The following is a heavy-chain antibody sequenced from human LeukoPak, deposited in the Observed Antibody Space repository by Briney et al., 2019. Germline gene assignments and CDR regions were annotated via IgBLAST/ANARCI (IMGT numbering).Heavy chain of an antibody. CDR2: IYYSGTT. D-gene: IGHD2-2*01. CDR1: GGSISSYY. J-gene: IGHJ4*02. CDR3: ARRVAVPGSYYFDY. Sequence: SETLSLTCTVSGGSISSYYWTWIRQPPEKGLEWIGFIYYSGTTKYNPSLESRVTLSLDTSKNQFSLRLNSVTAADTAVYYCARRVAVPGSYYFDYWSQGTLVTVSS. V-gene: IGHV4-59*08.